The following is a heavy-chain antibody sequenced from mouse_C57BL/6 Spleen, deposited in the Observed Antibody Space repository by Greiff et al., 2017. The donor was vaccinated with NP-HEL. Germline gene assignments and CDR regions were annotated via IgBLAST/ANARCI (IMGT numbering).Heavy chain of an antibody. CDR3: ARYYDGYYDAMDY. D-gene: IGHD2-3*01. V-gene: IGHV1-81*01. CDR2: IYPRSGNT. Sequence: QVQLKQSGAELARPGASVKLSCKASGYTFTSYGISWVKQRTGQGLEWIGEIYPRSGNTYYNEKFKGKATLTADKSSSTAYMELRSLTSEDSAVYFCARYYDGYYDAMDYWGQGTSVTVSS. J-gene: IGHJ4*01. CDR1: GYTFTSYG.